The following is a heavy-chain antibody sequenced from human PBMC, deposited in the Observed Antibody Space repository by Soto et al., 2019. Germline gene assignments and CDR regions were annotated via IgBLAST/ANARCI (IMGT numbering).Heavy chain of an antibody. D-gene: IGHD3-22*01. CDR2: INHSGST. V-gene: IGHV4-34*01. J-gene: IGHJ4*02. Sequence: SETLSLTCAVYGGSFSGYYWSWIRQPPGKGLEWIGEINHSGSTNYNPSLKSRVTISVDTSKNQFSLKLSSVTAADTAVYYCARYGSAYDSSGYYFDYWGQGTLVTVSS. CDR1: GGSFSGYY. CDR3: ARYGSAYDSSGYYFDY.